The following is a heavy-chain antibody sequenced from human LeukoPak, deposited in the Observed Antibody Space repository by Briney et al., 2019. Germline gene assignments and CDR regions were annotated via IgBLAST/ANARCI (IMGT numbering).Heavy chain of an antibody. V-gene: IGHV1-3*01. D-gene: IGHD5-12*01. J-gene: IGHJ4*02. Sequence: GASVKVSCKASGYTFTSYAMHWVRQAPGQRLEWMGWINAGNGNTKYSQKFQGRVTITRDTSASTAYMELSSLRSEDTAVYYCARSPPVATTGDFDYWGQGTLVTVPS. CDR3: ARSPPVATTGDFDY. CDR1: GYTFTSYA. CDR2: INAGNGNT.